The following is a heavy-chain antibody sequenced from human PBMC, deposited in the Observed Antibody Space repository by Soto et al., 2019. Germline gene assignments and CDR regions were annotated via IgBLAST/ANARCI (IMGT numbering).Heavy chain of an antibody. CDR2: ISSSDNTI. CDR1: GFTFSNYE. CDR3: ARDLDTTIIVVDEAFDI. J-gene: IGHJ3*02. Sequence: EVQLVESGGGLVQPGGSLRLSCAASGFTFSNYEMNWVRQAPGKGLEWISYISSSDNTIRYADSVKGRFTISRDNAKNSLYLQMNSLRVEDTAVYYCARDLDTTIIVVDEAFDIWGQGAMVTVSS. V-gene: IGHV3-48*03. D-gene: IGHD3-22*01.